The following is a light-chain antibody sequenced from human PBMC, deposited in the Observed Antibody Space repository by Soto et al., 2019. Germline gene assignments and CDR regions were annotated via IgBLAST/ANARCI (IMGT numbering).Light chain of an antibody. J-gene: IGKJ4*01. CDR1: QSVGSS. Sequence: EIVLTQSPGTLSLSPGDRATLSCRASQSVGSSLAWFQHKPGQAPRLLIYGVSNRATGIAARFSGSGSGKDFTLTISSLEPEDFAVYYCQQRRTWPPALGGGTKVEI. CDR2: GVS. V-gene: IGKV3-11*01. CDR3: QQRRTWPPA.